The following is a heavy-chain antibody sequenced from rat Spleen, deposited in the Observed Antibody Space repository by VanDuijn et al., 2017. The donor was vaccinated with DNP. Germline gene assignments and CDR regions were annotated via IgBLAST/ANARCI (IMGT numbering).Heavy chain of an antibody. CDR2: INTDGGST. CDR1: GFTFSSYW. CDR3: ASWAPIAPLSTSNY. V-gene: IGHV5-58*01. J-gene: IGHJ2*01. D-gene: IGHD1-2*01. Sequence: EVQLVEFGGGSVQPGRSLKLSCVASGFTFSSYWMFWIRQAPGKGLEWVTSINTDGGSTYYPDSVKGRFTISRDNAENTVYLQMSSLRSEDTATYYCASWAPIAPLSTSNYWGQGVMVTVSS.